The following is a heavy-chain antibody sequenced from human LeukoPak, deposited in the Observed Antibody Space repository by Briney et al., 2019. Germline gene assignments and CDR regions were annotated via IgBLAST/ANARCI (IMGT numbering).Heavy chain of an antibody. J-gene: IGHJ4*02. D-gene: IGHD1/OR15-1a*01. CDR3: LVTTRSRGFDY. Sequence: PGRSLRLSCSASGFTFDDYAMHWVRQAPGKGLEWVSGISWNSGSIGYADSVKGRFTISRDNANNSLYLQMSSLRAEDTAVYYCLVTTRSRGFDYWGQGTLVTVSS. CDR1: GFTFDDYA. V-gene: IGHV3-9*01. CDR2: ISWNSGSI.